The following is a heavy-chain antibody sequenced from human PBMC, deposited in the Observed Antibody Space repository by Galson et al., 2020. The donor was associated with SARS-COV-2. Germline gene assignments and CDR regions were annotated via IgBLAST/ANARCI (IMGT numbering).Heavy chain of an antibody. V-gene: IGHV3-23*01. CDR2: ISGSGAST. Sequence: GGSLRLSCVASGIVFSRFAMSWVRQAPGRGLEWVSAISGSGASTFYTDSVKGRFIISRDNSKTTLYLQMNSLRAEDTALYYCAKGGIDYQGAFDIWGQGTMVTVSS. J-gene: IGHJ3*02. D-gene: IGHD4-17*01. CDR1: GIVFSRFA. CDR3: AKGGIDYQGAFDI.